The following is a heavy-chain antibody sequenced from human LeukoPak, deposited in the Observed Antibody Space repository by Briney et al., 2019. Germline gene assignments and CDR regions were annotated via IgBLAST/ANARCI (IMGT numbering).Heavy chain of an antibody. CDR1: GYTLTSYY. J-gene: IGHJ4*02. CDR2: ITPSGGST. CDR3: AREGIRGVIISRLFDY. Sequence: ASVKVSCKTSGYTLTSYYMHWVRQAPGQGLEWMGIITPSGGSTNYAQKFQGRVTMTRDTSTSTVYMELNSLRSEDTAVYYCAREGIRGVIISRLFDYWGQGTLVTVSS. V-gene: IGHV1-46*01. D-gene: IGHD3-10*01.